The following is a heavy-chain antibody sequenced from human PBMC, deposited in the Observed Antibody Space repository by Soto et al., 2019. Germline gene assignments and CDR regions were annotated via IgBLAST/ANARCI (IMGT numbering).Heavy chain of an antibody. J-gene: IGHJ4*02. CDR2: IIPIFGTA. D-gene: IGHD6-6*01. V-gene: IGHV1-69*13. Sequence: GASVKVSCKASGGTFSSYAISWVRQAPGQGLEWMGGIIPIFGTANYAQKFQGRVTITADESTSTAYMELSSLRSEDTAVYYCASSSELSPTIFDYWGQGTLVTVSS. CDR1: GGTFSSYA. CDR3: ASSSELSPTIFDY.